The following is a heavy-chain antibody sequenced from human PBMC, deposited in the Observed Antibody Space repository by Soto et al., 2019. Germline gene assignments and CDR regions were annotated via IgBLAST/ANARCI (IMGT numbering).Heavy chain of an antibody. CDR3: ARVISGGYGPGYYYYGMDV. CDR1: GGSISSGGYY. V-gene: IGHV4-31*03. D-gene: IGHD1-26*01. J-gene: IGHJ6*02. Sequence: QVQLQESGPGLVKPSQTLSLTCTVSGGSISSGGYYWSWIRQHPGKGLQWIGYIYHSGSTYYSPSLKSRITISVDTSKNQFSLKLSSVTAADTAVYYCARVISGGYGPGYYYYGMDVWGQGTTVTVSS. CDR2: IYHSGST.